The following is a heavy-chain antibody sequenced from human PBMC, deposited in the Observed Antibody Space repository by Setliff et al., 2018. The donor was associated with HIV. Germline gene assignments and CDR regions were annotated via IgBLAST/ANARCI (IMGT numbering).Heavy chain of an antibody. Sequence: NPSETLSLTCAVSGYSISSGYYWGWIRQPPGRGLEWIGEINQSGNTNFNPSLKSRLIISVDTSKSQFSLKLTSVTAADTALYYCAREGGQGYSGSGSFYHRNFDLWGRGTLVTVSS. D-gene: IGHD3-10*01. CDR1: GYSISSGYY. CDR3: AREGGQGYSGSGSFYHRNFDL. V-gene: IGHV4-38-2*02. J-gene: IGHJ2*01. CDR2: INQSGNT.